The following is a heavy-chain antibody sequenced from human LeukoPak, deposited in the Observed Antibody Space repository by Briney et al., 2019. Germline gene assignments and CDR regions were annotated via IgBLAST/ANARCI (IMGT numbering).Heavy chain of an antibody. Sequence: GGSLRLSCTASGLTFSTSGFNWVRQAPGKGLEWVSYISSSGSTIYYADSVKGRFTISRDNAKNSLYLQMNSLRAEDTAVYYCARDLNSYSGSYYLMDYWGQGTLVTVSS. D-gene: IGHD1-26*01. J-gene: IGHJ4*02. CDR2: ISSSGSTI. CDR3: ARDLNSYSGSYYLMDY. V-gene: IGHV3-48*04. CDR1: GLTFSTSG.